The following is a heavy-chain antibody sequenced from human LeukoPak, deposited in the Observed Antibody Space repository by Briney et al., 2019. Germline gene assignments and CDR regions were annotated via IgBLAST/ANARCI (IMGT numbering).Heavy chain of an antibody. CDR3: ARDASGSFYDY. J-gene: IGHJ4*02. CDR1: RFTFSSYW. Sequence: GGSLRLSCAASRFTFSSYWMTWVRQAPGKGLEWVANINGDGSEMYYVDSVKGRFTISRDNAKNSLYLQMDSLRAEDTAMYYCARDASGSFYDYWGQGTLATVSS. V-gene: IGHV3-7*01. D-gene: IGHD1-26*01. CDR2: INGDGSEM.